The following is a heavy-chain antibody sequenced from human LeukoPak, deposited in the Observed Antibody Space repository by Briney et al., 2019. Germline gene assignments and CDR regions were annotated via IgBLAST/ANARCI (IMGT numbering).Heavy chain of an antibody. CDR3: ARGSYYDFWSGRHTPTDY. Sequence: GGSLRLSCAAPGFTFSSYWMHWVRQAPGKRLVWVSRINSDGSSTSYADSVQGRFTISRAKAKNTLSLQMNRLRAEDTAVYYCARGSYYDFWSGRHTPTDYWGQGTLVTVSS. D-gene: IGHD3-3*01. V-gene: IGHV3-74*01. CDR2: INSDGSST. CDR1: GFTFSSYW. J-gene: IGHJ4*02.